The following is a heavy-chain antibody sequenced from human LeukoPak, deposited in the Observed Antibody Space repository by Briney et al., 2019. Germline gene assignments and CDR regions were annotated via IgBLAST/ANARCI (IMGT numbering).Heavy chain of an antibody. CDR2: ISAYNGNT. CDR1: GYTFTSCG. J-gene: IGHJ4*02. D-gene: IGHD6-19*01. CDR3: ATIAVAGTVDY. V-gene: IGHV1-18*01. Sequence: ASVKVSCKASGYTFTSCGISWVRQAPGQGLEWMGWISAYNGNTNYAQKLQGRVTMTTDTSTSTAYMELRSLRSDDTAVYYCATIAVAGTVDYWGQGTLVTVSS.